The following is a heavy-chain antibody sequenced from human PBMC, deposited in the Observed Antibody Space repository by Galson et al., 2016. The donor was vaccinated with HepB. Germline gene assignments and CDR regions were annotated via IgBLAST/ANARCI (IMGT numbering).Heavy chain of an antibody. CDR1: GFTFSNYG. V-gene: IGHV3-30*03. D-gene: IGHD2-21*02. CDR3: AIILTQICYYSMDD. J-gene: IGHJ4*02. Sequence: SLRLSCAASGFTFSNYGMHWVRQAPGKGLDWLAVISPDGGNAYYADSVLGRFTISRDKSNNTLYLQMNSLRAEDTAMYFCAIILTQICYYSMDDWGQGTMVTVSS. CDR2: ISPDGGNA.